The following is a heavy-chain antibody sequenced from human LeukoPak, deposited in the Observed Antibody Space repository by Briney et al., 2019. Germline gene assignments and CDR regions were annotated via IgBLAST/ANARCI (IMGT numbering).Heavy chain of an antibody. D-gene: IGHD1-26*01. CDR1: GITLSDFW. CDR3: ARDSRVGAILSAFDI. CDR2: IKAKIHGETI. Sequence: GGSLRLSCAASGITLSDFWFSWVRQAPGKGLEWVAHIKAKIHGETIDYADSVKGRFTISRDNSKNTLYLQMNSLRAEDTAVYYCARDSRVGAILSAFDIWGQGTMVTVSS. J-gene: IGHJ3*02. V-gene: IGHV3-15*01.